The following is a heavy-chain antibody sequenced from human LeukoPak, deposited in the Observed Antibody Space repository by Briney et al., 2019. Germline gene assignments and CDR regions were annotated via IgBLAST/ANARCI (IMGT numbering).Heavy chain of an antibody. CDR2: IWYDGSNE. D-gene: IGHD3-10*02. CDR1: GFTFSNSG. J-gene: IGHJ3*01. V-gene: IGHV3-33*01. Sequence: QSGGSLRLSCAAAGFTFSNSGMHWVRQAPGKGLEWVAVIWYDGSNEYYADAVKGRFIISRDNSKNTVHLQMNSLRVEDTSVYYCARAISMFVNAFDLWGQGTLVAVSS. CDR3: ARAISMFVNAFDL.